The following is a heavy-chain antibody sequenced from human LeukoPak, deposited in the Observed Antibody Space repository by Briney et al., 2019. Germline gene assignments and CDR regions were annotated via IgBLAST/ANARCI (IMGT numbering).Heavy chain of an antibody. V-gene: IGHV3-30*04. CDR3: AREGIVGATTLDY. CDR1: GFTFSSYA. D-gene: IGHD1-26*01. Sequence: GGSLRLSCAASGFTFSSYAMHWVRQAPGKGLEWVAVISYDGSNKYYADSVKGRFTISRDNSKNTLYLQMNSLRAVDTAVYYCAREGIVGATTLDYWGQGTLVTVSS. CDR2: ISYDGSNK. J-gene: IGHJ4*02.